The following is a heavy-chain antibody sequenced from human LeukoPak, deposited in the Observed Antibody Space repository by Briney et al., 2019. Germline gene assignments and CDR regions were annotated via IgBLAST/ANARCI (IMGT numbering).Heavy chain of an antibody. CDR1: GGSISSGSYY. D-gene: IGHD6-19*01. J-gene: IGHJ3*02. V-gene: IGHV4-61*02. Sequence: SETLSLTCTVSGGSISSGSYYWSWIRQPAGKGLEWIGRIYTSGSTNYNPSLKSRVTISVDTSKNQFSLKLSSVIAADTAVYYCARGYSSGWYQDVFDIWGQGTMVTVSS. CDR3: ARGYSSGWYQDVFDI. CDR2: IYTSGST.